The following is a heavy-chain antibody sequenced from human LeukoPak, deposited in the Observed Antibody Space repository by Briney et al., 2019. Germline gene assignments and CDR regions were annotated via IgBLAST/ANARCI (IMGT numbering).Heavy chain of an antibody. Sequence: GGSLRLSCAASGFTFSSYAMHWVRQAPGKGLEWVAVISYDGSNKYYADSVKGRFTISRDNSKSSLYLQMNSLRADDTAVYYCAREGGVGYYFDYWGQGTLVTVSS. CDR1: GFTFSSYA. CDR3: AREGGVGYYFDY. D-gene: IGHD1-26*01. CDR2: ISYDGSNK. J-gene: IGHJ4*02. V-gene: IGHV3-30-3*01.